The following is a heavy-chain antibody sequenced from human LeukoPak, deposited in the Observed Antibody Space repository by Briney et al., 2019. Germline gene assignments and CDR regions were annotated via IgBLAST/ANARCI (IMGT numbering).Heavy chain of an antibody. V-gene: IGHV1-46*01. CDR3: ARYNVGANGLDI. D-gene: IGHD1-26*01. CDR2: ISPSGGST. Sequence: ASVKVSCKASGYTSTSYYMHWVRQAPGQGLEWMGIISPSGGSTSYAQKFQGRVTMTRDTSASTVYMELSSLRSEDTAVYYCARYNVGANGLDIWGQGTMDTVSS. J-gene: IGHJ3*02. CDR1: GYTSTSYY.